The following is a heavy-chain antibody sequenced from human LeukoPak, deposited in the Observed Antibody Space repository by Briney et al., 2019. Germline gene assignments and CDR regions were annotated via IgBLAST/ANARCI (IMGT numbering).Heavy chain of an antibody. CDR2: ISAYNGNT. D-gene: IGHD4-23*01. CDR3: ASFGGNRLYAFDI. Sequence: ASVKVSCKASGYTFTGYYMHWVRQAPGQGLEWMGWISAYNGNTNYAQKLQGRVTMTTDTSTSTAYMELRSLRSDDTAVYYCASFGGNRLYAFDIWGQGTMVTVSS. V-gene: IGHV1-18*04. J-gene: IGHJ3*02. CDR1: GYTFTGYY.